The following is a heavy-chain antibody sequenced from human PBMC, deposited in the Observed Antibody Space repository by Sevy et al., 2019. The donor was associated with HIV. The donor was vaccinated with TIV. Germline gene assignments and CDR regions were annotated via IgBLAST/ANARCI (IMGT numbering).Heavy chain of an antibody. CDR3: AKDKAPRDSSGYYPDAFDI. CDR2: ISWNGGSI. Sequence: GGSLSLSCAASGFTFDDFAMHWVRQAPGKGLEWVSGISWNGGSIGYADSVKGRFTISRDNAKNSLYLQMNSLRAEDTALYYCAKDKAPRDSSGYYPDAFDIWGQGTMVTVSS. CDR1: GFTFDDFA. V-gene: IGHV3-9*01. J-gene: IGHJ3*02. D-gene: IGHD3-22*01.